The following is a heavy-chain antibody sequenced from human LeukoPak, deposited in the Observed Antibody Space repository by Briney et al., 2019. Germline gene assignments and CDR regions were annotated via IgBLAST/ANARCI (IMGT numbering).Heavy chain of an antibody. CDR1: GFTLSSYW. Sequence: GGSLRLSCAVSGFTLSSYWMHWVRQAPGKGLVWVSRMNSDGSSKTYADSAKGRFTISRDNAKNTLYLQMNSLRAEDTALYYCVREDPRTGYWFFDLWGRGTLVTVSS. J-gene: IGHJ2*01. CDR3: VREDPRTGYWFFDL. CDR2: MNSDGSSK. V-gene: IGHV3-74*01.